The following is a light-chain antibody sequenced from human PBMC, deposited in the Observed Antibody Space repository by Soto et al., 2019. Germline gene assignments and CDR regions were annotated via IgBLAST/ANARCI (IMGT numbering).Light chain of an antibody. CDR3: QQYDNLLT. CDR2: DAS. V-gene: IGKV1-33*01. Sequence: DIQMTQSPSSLSASVGDRVTITCQASQDISNYLNWYQQKPGKAPKLLIYDASNLEIGVPSRFSGSGSGTYFTFTISSLQPEDIATYYCQQYDNLLTFGGGTKVEIK. CDR1: QDISNY. J-gene: IGKJ4*01.